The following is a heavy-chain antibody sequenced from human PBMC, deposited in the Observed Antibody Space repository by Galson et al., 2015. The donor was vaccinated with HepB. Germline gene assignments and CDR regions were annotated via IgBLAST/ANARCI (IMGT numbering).Heavy chain of an antibody. CDR1: GGSISSSSYY. J-gene: IGHJ5*02. CDR3: ARHPQGPWFDP. V-gene: IGHV4-39*01. Sequence: TLSLTCTVSGGSISSSSYYWGWIRQPPGKGLEWIGSIYYSGSTYYNPSLKSRVTISVDTSRNQFSLKLSSVTAADTAVYYCARHPQGPWFDPWGQGTLVTVSS. CDR2: IYYSGST.